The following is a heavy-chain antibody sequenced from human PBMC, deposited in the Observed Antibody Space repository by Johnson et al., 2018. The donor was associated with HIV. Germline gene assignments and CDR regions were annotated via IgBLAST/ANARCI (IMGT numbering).Heavy chain of an antibody. CDR2: INWNGGNT. D-gene: IGHD2-21*02. V-gene: IGHV3-20*04. CDR3: ARDPAHCGGDCYPSDAFDI. J-gene: IGHJ3*02. Sequence: VQLVESGGGLVQPGGSLRLSCAVSGFTFDDYGMSWVRQAPGKGLEWVSGINWNGGNTGYADSVKGRFTISRDNAKKFLYLQMNRLTAEDTAVYYCARDPAHCGGDCYPSDAFDIWGQGTMVTVSS. CDR1: GFTFDDYG.